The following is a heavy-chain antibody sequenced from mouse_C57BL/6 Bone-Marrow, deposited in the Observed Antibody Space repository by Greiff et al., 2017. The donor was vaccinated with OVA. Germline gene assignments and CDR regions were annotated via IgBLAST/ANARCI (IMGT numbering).Heavy chain of an antibody. CDR1: GFTFSDYG. J-gene: IGHJ2*01. Sequence: EVQLVESGGGLVKPGRSLKLSCAASGFTFSDYGMHWVRQAPEKGLEWVAYISSGSSTIYYADTVKGRFTISRDNAKNTLFLQMTSLRSEDTAMYYCARTTVVAIDYWGQGTTLTVSS. CDR3: ARTTVVAIDY. V-gene: IGHV5-17*01. D-gene: IGHD1-1*01. CDR2: ISSGSSTI.